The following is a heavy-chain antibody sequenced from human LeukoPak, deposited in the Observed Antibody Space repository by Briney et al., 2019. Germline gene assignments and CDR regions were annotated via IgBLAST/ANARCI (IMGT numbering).Heavy chain of an antibody. CDR2: FDPEDGET. CDR3: ARTPPGEMGTIIVGSSIAYFDY. D-gene: IGHD5-24*01. J-gene: IGHJ4*02. Sequence: ASVKVSCKVSGYTLTELSMHWVRQAPGKGLEWMGGFDPEDGETIYAQKFQGRVTITADKSTSTAYVELSSPRSEDTAVYYCARTPPGEMGTIIVGSSIAYFDYWGQGTLVTVSS. CDR1: GYTLTELS. V-gene: IGHV1-24*01.